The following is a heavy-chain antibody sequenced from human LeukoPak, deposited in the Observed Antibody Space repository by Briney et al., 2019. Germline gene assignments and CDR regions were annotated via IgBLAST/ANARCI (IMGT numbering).Heavy chain of an antibody. V-gene: IGHV1-18*01. CDR2: ISAYNGNT. D-gene: IGHD6-13*01. CDR3: ARDIIALDPIAAASVGY. Sequence: GASVKVSCKASGYTFTSYGISWVRQAPGQGLEWMGWISAYNGNTNYAQKLQGRVTMTTDTSTSTAYMELRSLRSDDTAVYYCARDIIALDPIAAASVGYWGQGTLVTVSS. J-gene: IGHJ4*02. CDR1: GYTFTSYG.